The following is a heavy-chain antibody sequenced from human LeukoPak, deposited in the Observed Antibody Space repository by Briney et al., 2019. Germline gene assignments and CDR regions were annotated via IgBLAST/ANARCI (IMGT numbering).Heavy chain of an antibody. J-gene: IGHJ4*02. V-gene: IGHV3-21*01. CDR2: ISSSSSYI. D-gene: IGHD3-16*01. CDR1: GFTFSTYS. CDR3: ARAPYGDNGYTAEVADY. Sequence: GGSLRLSCAASGFTFSTYSMTWVRQAPGKGLEWVSSISSSSSYIYYADSVKGRFTISRDNAKKSLYLQMNSLRAEDTAVYYCARAPYGDNGYTAEVADYWGQGTLVTVSS.